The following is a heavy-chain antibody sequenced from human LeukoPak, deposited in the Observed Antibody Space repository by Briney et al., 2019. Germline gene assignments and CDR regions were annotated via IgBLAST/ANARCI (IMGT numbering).Heavy chain of an antibody. CDR1: GGSISSGGYY. V-gene: IGHV4-61*08. CDR3: ARKRWSGYGPFDY. D-gene: IGHD3-3*01. CDR2: IYYSGST. J-gene: IGHJ4*02. Sequence: PSETLSLTCTVSGGSISSGGYYWSWIRQPPGKGLEWIGYIYYSGSTNYNPSLKSRVTISVDTSKNQFSLKLSSVTAADTAVYYCARKRWSGYGPFDYWGQGTLVTVSS.